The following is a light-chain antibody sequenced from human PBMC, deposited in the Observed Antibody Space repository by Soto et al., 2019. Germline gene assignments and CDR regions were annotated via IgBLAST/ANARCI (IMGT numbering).Light chain of an antibody. CDR2: DVS. CDR3: SSYRTSNTPVV. J-gene: IGLJ2*01. V-gene: IGLV2-14*01. CDR1: TSDIGGYYF. Sequence: QSALTQPASVSGSPGQSITISCTGTTSDIGGYYFVSWYQQHPGKAPKLMIYDVSNRPSGVSNRFSGCKSGNTASLTIFGVQAEDEADDYCSSYRTSNTPVVFGAGTKVTVL.